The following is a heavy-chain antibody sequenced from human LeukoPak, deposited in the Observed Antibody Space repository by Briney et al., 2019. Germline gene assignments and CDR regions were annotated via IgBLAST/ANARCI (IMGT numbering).Heavy chain of an antibody. CDR1: GYTFTSYY. D-gene: IGHD3-10*01. CDR3: ARDSIVVRGVRYYYYGMDV. Sequence: ASVKVSCKASGYTFTSYYMHWVRQAPGQGLEWMGIINPSGGSTSYAQKFQGRVTMTRDTSTSTVYMELSSLRSAETAVYYCARDSIVVRGVRYYYYGMDVWGQGTTVTVSS. CDR2: INPSGGST. V-gene: IGHV1-46*01. J-gene: IGHJ6*02.